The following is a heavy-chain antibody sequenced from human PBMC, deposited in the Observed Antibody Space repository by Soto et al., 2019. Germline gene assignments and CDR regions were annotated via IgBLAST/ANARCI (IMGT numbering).Heavy chain of an antibody. CDR1: GASVRSGSYY. Sequence: SETLSLTCTVSGASVRSGSYYWSWVRQPPGRGLEWIGYIYDTGTTNYNPSLKSRITMSVDTSKNQFSLKLNSLTAADTAVYYCARVEDYGDYFDYWGQGTLVTVSS. J-gene: IGHJ4*02. V-gene: IGHV4-61*01. D-gene: IGHD4-17*01. CDR3: ARVEDYGDYFDY. CDR2: IYDTGTT.